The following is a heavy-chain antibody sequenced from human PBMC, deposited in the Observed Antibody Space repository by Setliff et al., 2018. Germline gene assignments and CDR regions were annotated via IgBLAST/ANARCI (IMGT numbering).Heavy chain of an antibody. CDR2: INHSGST. CDR1: GGSLSDYY. J-gene: IGHJ4*02. V-gene: IGHV4-34*01. CDR3: RFWDGSYKNDY. Sequence: PSETLSLTCTVYGGSLSDYYWSWIRQPPGKGLEWIVGINHSGSTNYSPSLKSRVTISVDMSKNQLSLKLSSVTAADTAAYYCRFWDGSYKNDYWGQGTLVTVSS. D-gene: IGHD3-3*01.